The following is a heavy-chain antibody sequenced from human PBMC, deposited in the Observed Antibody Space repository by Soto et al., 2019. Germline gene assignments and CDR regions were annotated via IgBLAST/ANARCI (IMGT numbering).Heavy chain of an antibody. CDR3: ARDDSSDNQPMDV. V-gene: IGHV3-74*01. Sequence: VGSLRLSCAASGFTFSSHWMHWVRQAPGKGLVWVSRINSDGNSATYADSVKGRFTISRDNAKNTLYLQMNSLRAEDTAVYYCARDDSSDNQPMDVWGQGTTVTVSS. D-gene: IGHD3-22*01. CDR1: GFTFSSHW. J-gene: IGHJ6*02. CDR2: INSDGNSA.